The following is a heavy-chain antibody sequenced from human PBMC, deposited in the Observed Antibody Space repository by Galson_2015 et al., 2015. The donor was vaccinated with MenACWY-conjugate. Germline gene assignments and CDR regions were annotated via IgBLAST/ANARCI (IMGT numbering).Heavy chain of an antibody. CDR3: ARDRWGYWFDP. V-gene: IGHV4-39*07. CDR1: GGSISSTTYY. D-gene: IGHD2-21*01. Sequence: QVLLQEPGPGLVKPSETLSLTCTVSGGSISSTTYYWGWIRQPPGKGLEWIGSIYYSGSTYYNPSLKSRVTMSVDTSKNQFSLKLSSVTAADTAVYYCARDRWGYWFDPWGQGTRVTVSS. CDR2: IYYSGST. J-gene: IGHJ5*02.